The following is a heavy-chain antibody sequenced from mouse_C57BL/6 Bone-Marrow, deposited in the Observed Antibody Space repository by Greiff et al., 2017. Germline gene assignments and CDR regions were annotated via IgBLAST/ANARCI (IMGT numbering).Heavy chain of an antibody. D-gene: IGHD1-1*01. CDR1: GYAFSSYW. Sequence: VMLVESGAELVKPGASVKISCKASGYAFSSYWMNWVKQRPGKGLEWIGQIYPGDGDTNYNGKFKGKATLTADKSSSTAYMQLSSLTSEDSAVYFCARSITTVVFDYWGQGTTLTVSS. CDR2: IYPGDGDT. V-gene: IGHV1-80*01. J-gene: IGHJ2*01. CDR3: ARSITTVVFDY.